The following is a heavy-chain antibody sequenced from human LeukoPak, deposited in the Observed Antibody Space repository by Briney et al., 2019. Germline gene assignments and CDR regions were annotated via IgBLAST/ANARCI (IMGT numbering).Heavy chain of an antibody. CDR2: IYSGGTT. CDR3: AKVGRVPAASRGAFEY. CDR1: GFTFSSYA. V-gene: IGHV3-53*01. J-gene: IGHJ4*02. Sequence: GGSLRLSCAASGFTFSSYAMSWVRQAPGKGLEWVSIIYSGGTTYYADSVKGRFTISRDNAKNALFLQMNGLRTEDTAVYYCAKVGRVPAASRGAFEYWGQGTQVTVSS. D-gene: IGHD2-2*01.